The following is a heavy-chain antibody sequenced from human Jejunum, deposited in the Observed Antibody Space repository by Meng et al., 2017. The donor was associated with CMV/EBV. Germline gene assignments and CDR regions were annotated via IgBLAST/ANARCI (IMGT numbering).Heavy chain of an antibody. CDR1: VSTLHTYY. Sequence: NASVSTLHTYYRHWVRQAPGQGLEWMGTINPSAGGTSHAQKFQGRITMARDTSTSTVYMELSSLRSEDTAMYYCARGSCSGDRCPLDTWGQGTLVTVSS. J-gene: IGHJ5*02. CDR3: ARGSCSGDRCPLDT. D-gene: IGHD2-15*01. V-gene: IGHV1-46*02. CDR2: INPSAGGT.